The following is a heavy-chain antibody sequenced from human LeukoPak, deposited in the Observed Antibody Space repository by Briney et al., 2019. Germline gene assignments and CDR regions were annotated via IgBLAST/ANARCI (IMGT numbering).Heavy chain of an antibody. Sequence: PSETLSLTCAVSGYSISSGYYWGWIRQPPGKGLEWIGSNYHSGSTYYNPSLKSRVTISVDTSKNQFSLKLSSVTAADTAVYYCARDRVGRFGELSFWFDPWGQGTLVTVSS. CDR3: ARDRVGRFGELSFWFDP. V-gene: IGHV4-38-2*02. CDR1: GYSISSGYY. J-gene: IGHJ5*02. CDR2: NYHSGST. D-gene: IGHD3-10*01.